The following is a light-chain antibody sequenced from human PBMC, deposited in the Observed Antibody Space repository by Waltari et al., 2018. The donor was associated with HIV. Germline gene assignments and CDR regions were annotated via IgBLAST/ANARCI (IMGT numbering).Light chain of an antibody. CDR2: EVT. V-gene: IGLV2-23*02. J-gene: IGLJ1*01. Sequence: HSALTQPASVSGSPGQSITIPCTGTSSYVGKYNLVSWYQQHPGKAPKLIIYEVTKRPSGISNRFSGSKSGNTASLTISGLQAEDEADYYCCSYAGSPYVLGSGTKVTVL. CDR3: CSYAGSPYV. CDR1: SSYVGKYNL.